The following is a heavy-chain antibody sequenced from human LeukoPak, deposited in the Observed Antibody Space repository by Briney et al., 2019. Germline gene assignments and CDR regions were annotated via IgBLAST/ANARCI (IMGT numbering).Heavy chain of an antibody. D-gene: IGHD2-2*01. CDR2: TNHSGST. CDR1: GGSFSGYY. CDR3: ARAPAPAAISGYYYYMDV. J-gene: IGHJ6*03. Sequence: PSETLSLTCAVYGGSFSGYYWSWIRQPPGKGLEWIGETNHSGSTNYNPSLKSRVTISVDTSKNQFSLKLSSVTAADTAVYYCARAPAPAAISGYYYYMDVWGKGTTVTVSS. V-gene: IGHV4-34*01.